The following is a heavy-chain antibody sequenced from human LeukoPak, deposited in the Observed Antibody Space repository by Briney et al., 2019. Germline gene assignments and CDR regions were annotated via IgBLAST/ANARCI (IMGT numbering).Heavy chain of an antibody. CDR3: ARGMRGDDYGDYGPLDY. J-gene: IGHJ4*02. CDR2: AYYSGTS. V-gene: IGHV4-39*01. Sequence: SETLSLTCTVSGGSISSRSYLWGWIRQSPGKGLEWIGSAYYSGTSYYNPSLRGRVTISVDTSKNQFSLRLNSVTAGDTAVYYCARGMRGDDYGDYGPLDYWGQGTLVTVSS. D-gene: IGHD4-17*01. CDR1: GGSISSRSYL.